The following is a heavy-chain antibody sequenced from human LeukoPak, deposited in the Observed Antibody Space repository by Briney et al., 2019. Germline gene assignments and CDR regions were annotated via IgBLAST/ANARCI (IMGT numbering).Heavy chain of an antibody. D-gene: IGHD3-16*02. V-gene: IGHV4-59*01. J-gene: IGHJ6*02. Sequence: SETLSLTCTVSGGSISSYYWSWIRQPPGKGLEWIGYIYYSGSTNYNPSLKSRVTISVDTSKNQFSLKLSSVTAADTAVYYCAREVVKNYYYGMDVWGQGTTVTVSS. CDR1: GGSISSYY. CDR3: AREVVKNYYYGMDV. CDR2: IYYSGST.